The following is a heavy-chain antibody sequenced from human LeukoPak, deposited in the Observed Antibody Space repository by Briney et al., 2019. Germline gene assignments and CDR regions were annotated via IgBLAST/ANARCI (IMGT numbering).Heavy chain of an antibody. CDR1: GFTFDDYA. CDR2: INWNSDSI. CDR3: ARDSNNYYYYMDV. V-gene: IGHV3-9*01. Sequence: GGSLRLSCAVSGFTFDDYAMHWVRQVPGKGLEWVSGINWNSDSIGYAVRGRFTISRDNAKNSLYLQMNSLRAEDKAVFYCARDSNNYYYYMDVWGKGTTVTVSS. J-gene: IGHJ6*03.